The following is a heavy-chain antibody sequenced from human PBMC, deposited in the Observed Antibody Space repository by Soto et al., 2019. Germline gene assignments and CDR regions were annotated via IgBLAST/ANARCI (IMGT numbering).Heavy chain of an antibody. V-gene: IGHV4-59*01. D-gene: IGHD6-6*01. Sequence: PSETLSLTCTVSGGSISTYYWNWIRQPPGKGLEWIGYLYCGGSTNYNPSLESRVTISLDTSKSQISLKLSSVTAGDTAVYYCARGGGSSSRYYYYGTDVWRQGTTVAVSS. J-gene: IGHJ6*02. CDR2: LYCGGST. CDR3: ARGGGSSSRYYYYGTDV. CDR1: GGSISTYY.